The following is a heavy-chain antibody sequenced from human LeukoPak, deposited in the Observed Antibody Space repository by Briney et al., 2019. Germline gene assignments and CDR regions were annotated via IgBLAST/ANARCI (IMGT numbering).Heavy chain of an antibody. CDR2: ITFDGYSA. D-gene: IGHD3-16*01. Sequence: PGGSLRLSCAASGFRFSTYGMHWVRQAPGKGLEWVAFITFDGYSAYYADSLRGRITISRDNSINTLYLQVNSLRAEDTAVYYCANSVTFGGALRGDWGQGTLVTVSS. CDR1: GFRFSTYG. V-gene: IGHV3-30*02. CDR3: ANSVTFGGALRGD. J-gene: IGHJ4*02.